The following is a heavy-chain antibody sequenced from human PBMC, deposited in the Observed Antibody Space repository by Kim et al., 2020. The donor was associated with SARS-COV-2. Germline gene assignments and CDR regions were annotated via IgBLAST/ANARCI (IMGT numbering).Heavy chain of an antibody. CDR3: ARRRRFGDRTYYY. Sequence: SETLSLTCTVSGGSISSSSYYWGWIRQPPGKGLEWIGSIYYSGSTYYNPSLKSRVTISVDTSKNQFSLKLSSVTAADTVVYYCARRRRFGDRTYYYWGQGALVTVSS. D-gene: IGHD3-10*01. CDR2: IYYSGST. V-gene: IGHV4-39*07. CDR1: GGSISSSSYY. J-gene: IGHJ4*02.